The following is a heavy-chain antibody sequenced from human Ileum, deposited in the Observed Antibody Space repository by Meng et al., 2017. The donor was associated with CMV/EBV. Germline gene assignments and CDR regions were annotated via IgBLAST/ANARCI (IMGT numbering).Heavy chain of an antibody. CDR2: INHSGST. CDR3: ARGWHEGFLDL. V-gene: IGHV4-34*01. CDR1: GGSFSGYY. Sequence: SLTCAVYGGSFSGYYWSWIRQPPGKGLEWIGEINHSGSTNYNPSLKSRVTISVDTSKNQFSLKVSSVTAADTAVYYCARGWHEGFLDLWGQGTLVTVSS. J-gene: IGHJ4*02. D-gene: IGHD3/OR15-3a*01.